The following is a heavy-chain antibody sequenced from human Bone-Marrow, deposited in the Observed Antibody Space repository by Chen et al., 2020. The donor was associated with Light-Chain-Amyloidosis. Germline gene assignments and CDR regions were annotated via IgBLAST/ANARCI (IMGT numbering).Heavy chain of an antibody. Sequence: QSGPEVKKPGESLKISCKGSGYTFPNYWIGWVRQMPGKGLEWMGVIYPDDSDARYSPSFEGQVTISADKSITXXXXXXXXXXXSDTAMYYCARRRDGYNFDYWGQGTLVTVSS. D-gene: IGHD5-12*01. CDR2: IYPDDSDA. J-gene: IGHJ4*02. CDR3: ARRRDGYNFDY. CDR1: GYTFPNYW. V-gene: IGHV5-51*01.